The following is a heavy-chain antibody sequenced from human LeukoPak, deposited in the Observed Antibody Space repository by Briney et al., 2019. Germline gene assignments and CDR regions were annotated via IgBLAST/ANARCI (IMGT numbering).Heavy chain of an antibody. V-gene: IGHV5-51*01. CDR1: GYSFTNYW. CDR3: ARLAEMSYDSSGYLDY. CDR2: IYPGDSDT. Sequence: GESLKISCKGSGYSFTNYWIGWVRQMPGKGLEWMGIIYPGDSDTRYSPSFQGQVTISADKSISTAYLQWSSLKASDTAMYYCARLAEMSYDSSGYLDYWGQGTLVTVSS. J-gene: IGHJ4*02. D-gene: IGHD3-22*01.